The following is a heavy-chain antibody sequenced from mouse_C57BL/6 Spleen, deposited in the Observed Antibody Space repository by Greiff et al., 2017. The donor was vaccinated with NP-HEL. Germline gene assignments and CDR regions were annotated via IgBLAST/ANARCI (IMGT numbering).Heavy chain of an antibody. CDR3: ARWDMVYDGYEYFDV. V-gene: IGHV1-64*01. CDR2: IHPNSGST. D-gene: IGHD2-3*01. CDR1: GYTFTSYW. J-gene: IGHJ1*03. Sequence: QVQLQQPGAELVKPGASVKLSCKASGYTFTSYWMHWVKQRPGQGLEWIGMIHPNSGSTNYNEKFKSKATLTVDKSSSTAYMQLSSLTSEDSAVYYCARWDMVYDGYEYFDVWGTGTTVTVSS.